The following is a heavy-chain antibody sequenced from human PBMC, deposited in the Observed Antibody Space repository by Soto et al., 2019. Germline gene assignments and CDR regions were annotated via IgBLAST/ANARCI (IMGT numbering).Heavy chain of an antibody. CDR2: ISAYNGNT. V-gene: IGHV1-18*01. J-gene: IGHJ4*02. CDR3: ARDMDLAAADPFDY. CDR1: GYTFTSYG. D-gene: IGHD6-13*01. Sequence: ASVKVSCKASGYTFTSYGISWVRQAPGQGLEWMGWISAYNGNTNYAQKLQGRVTMTTDTSTSTAYMELRSLRSDDTAVYYCARDMDLAAADPFDYWGQGTLVTVSS.